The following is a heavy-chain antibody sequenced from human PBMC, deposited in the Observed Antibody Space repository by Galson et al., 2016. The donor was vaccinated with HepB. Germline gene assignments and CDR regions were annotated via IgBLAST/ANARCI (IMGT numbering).Heavy chain of an antibody. Sequence: SLRLSCAASGFSFSNSGMSWVRQAPGRGLEWVSGITRSGDAPHSADFVKGRFTISRDNSKNTLYLQMNSLRAEDTAVFYCAKDFVSGGYSPYYFDYWGQGTLVTVSS. CDR2: ITRSGDAP. V-gene: IGHV3-23*01. CDR1: GFSFSNSG. D-gene: IGHD1-26*01. J-gene: IGHJ4*02. CDR3: AKDFVSGGYSPYYFDY.